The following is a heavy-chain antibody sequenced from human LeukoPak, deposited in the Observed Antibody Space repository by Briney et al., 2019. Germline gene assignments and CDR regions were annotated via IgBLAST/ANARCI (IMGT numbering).Heavy chain of an antibody. CDR1: GFTFSSYN. CDR3: AREIRDSSSWTPFDY. D-gene: IGHD6-13*01. CDR2: ISSSSNTI. J-gene: IGHJ4*02. Sequence: GGSLRLSCAASGFTFSSYNMNWVRQAPGKGLEWVSYISSSSNTIYCADSVKDRFTVSRDNAKNSLYLQMNSLRAEDTAVYYCAREIRDSSSWTPFDYWGQGTLVTVSS. V-gene: IGHV3-48*01.